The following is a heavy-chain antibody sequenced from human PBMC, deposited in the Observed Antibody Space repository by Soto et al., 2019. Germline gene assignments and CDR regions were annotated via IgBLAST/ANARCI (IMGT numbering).Heavy chain of an antibody. V-gene: IGHV4-4*02. CDR1: GGSTSSSNW. CDR3: ARWTEYYYYGMDV. Sequence: SETLSLTCAVSGGSTSSSNWWSWVRQPPGKGLEWIGEIYHSGSTNYNPSLKSRVTISVDKSKNQFSLKLSSVTAADTAVYYCARWTEYYYYGMDVWGQGTTVTVSS. J-gene: IGHJ6*02. CDR2: IYHSGST.